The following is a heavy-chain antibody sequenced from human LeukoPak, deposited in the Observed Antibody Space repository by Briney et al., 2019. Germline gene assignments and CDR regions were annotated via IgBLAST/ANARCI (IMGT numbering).Heavy chain of an antibody. J-gene: IGHJ4*02. CDR1: GGSISFISSSTYY. CDR3: ARQLPTAAADTRGYFDY. V-gene: IGHV4-39*01. Sequence: SETLSLTCTVSGGSISFISSSTYYWGWIRQAPGKGLEWIGSLYYGESSHYNPSLKSRATLSVDTSNNQFSLKLASVTAADAAVYFCARQLPTAAADTRGYFDYWGQGTVVTVSS. D-gene: IGHD6-25*01. CDR2: LYYGESS.